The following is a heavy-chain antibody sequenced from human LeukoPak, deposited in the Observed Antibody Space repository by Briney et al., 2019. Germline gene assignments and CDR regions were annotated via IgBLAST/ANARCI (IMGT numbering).Heavy chain of an antibody. CDR2: INTVDTT. CDR3: AGSLAYCGGDCHLGDY. V-gene: IGHV3-66*01. CDR1: GFTVSNNY. J-gene: IGHJ4*02. D-gene: IGHD2-21*02. Sequence: GGSLRLSCAASGFTVSNNYMGWVRQAPAKGLEWVSVINTVDTTYYADSVRGRFTISRDNSKNTLYLQMNSLRVEDTAVYYCAGSLAYCGGDCHLGDYWGQGTLVTVSS.